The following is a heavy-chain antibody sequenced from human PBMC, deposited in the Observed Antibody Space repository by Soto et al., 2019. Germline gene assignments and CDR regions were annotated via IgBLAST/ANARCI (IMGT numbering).Heavy chain of an antibody. Sequence: GGSLRLSCAASGFTFSSYWMHWVRQAPGKGLVWVSRINSDGSSTSYADSVKGRFTISRDNAKNTLYLQMNSLRAEDTAVYYCARDLRGYDGLFYYYYYMDVWGKGTTVTVSS. D-gene: IGHD5-12*01. V-gene: IGHV3-74*01. CDR2: INSDGSST. CDR3: ARDLRGYDGLFYYYYYMDV. CDR1: GFTFSSYW. J-gene: IGHJ6*03.